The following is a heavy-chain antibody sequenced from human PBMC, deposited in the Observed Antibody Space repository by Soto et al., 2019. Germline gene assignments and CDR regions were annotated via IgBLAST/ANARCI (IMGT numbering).Heavy chain of an antibody. CDR1: GYTFTSYG. CDR3: ARDKATGRESNYASWFDP. CDR2: ISAYNGNT. Sequence: ASVKVSCKASGYTFTSYGISWVRQAPGQGLEWMGWISAYNGNTNYAQKLQGRVTMTTDTSTSTAYMELRSLRSDDTAVYYCARDKATGRESNYASWFDPWGQGTLVTVSS. D-gene: IGHD4-4*01. V-gene: IGHV1-18*01. J-gene: IGHJ5*02.